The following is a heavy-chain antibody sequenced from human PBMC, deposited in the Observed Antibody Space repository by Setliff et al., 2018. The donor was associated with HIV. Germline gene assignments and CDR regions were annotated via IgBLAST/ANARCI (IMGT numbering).Heavy chain of an antibody. CDR2: IRSEDYGGTT. Sequence: GGSLRLSCAGVGFDFGDYAVTWVRQAPGKGLEWIGFIRSEDYGGTTAFAASVKGRFTISRDNSKDSLSLQMNNLRAEDTAVYYCVRAAAGLDIWSQGIRVTVSS. V-gene: IGHV3-49*04. CDR3: VRAAAGLDI. J-gene: IGHJ4*02. CDR1: GFDFGDYA.